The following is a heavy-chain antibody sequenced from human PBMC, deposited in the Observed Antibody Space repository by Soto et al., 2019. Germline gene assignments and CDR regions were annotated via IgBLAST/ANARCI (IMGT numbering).Heavy chain of an antibody. CDR3: XXXXXXXXXPGDY. J-gene: IGHJ4*02. Sequence: QVQLVQSGAEVKKPGASVKVSCKASGYTFTSYAMXXXXXXXXXXXEWMGWINAGNGNTKYSQKFQGRVTITRDTXXXXXXXXXXXXXXXXXXXXXXXXXXXXXXXPGDYWGQGTLVTVSS. V-gene: IGHV1-3*01. CDR1: GYTFTSYA. CDR2: INAGNGNT.